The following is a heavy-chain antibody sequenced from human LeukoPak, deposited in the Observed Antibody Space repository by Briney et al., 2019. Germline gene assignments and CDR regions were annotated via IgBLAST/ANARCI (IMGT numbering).Heavy chain of an antibody. CDR2: ISSNGDFT. Sequence: PGGSLRLSCVASRFTFNTYAVNWVRQAPGKGLEWVSAISSNGDFTYYADSVRGRFTISRDNSKNTVFLQMNGLRADDRAVYYCASRPPYYYDSSGYYYVYWGQGTLVTVSS. J-gene: IGHJ4*02. CDR3: ASRPPYYYDSSGYYYVY. CDR1: RFTFNTYA. D-gene: IGHD3-22*01. V-gene: IGHV3-23*01.